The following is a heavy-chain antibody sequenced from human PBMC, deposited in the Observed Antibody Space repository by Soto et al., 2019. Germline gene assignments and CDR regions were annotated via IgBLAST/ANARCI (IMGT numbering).Heavy chain of an antibody. D-gene: IGHD5-18*01. Sequence: ASVKVSCKASGYTFTSYGISWVRQAPGQGLEWMGWISAYNGNTNYAQKLQGRVTMTTDTSTSTAYMELRSLRSDDTAVYYCARKVGVDTAMVGMIDYWGQRTLVTVSS. V-gene: IGHV1-18*01. CDR2: ISAYNGNT. J-gene: IGHJ4*02. CDR3: ARKVGVDTAMVGMIDY. CDR1: GYTFTSYG.